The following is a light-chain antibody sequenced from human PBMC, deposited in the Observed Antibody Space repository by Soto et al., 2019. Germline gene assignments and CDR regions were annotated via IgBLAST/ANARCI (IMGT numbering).Light chain of an antibody. CDR3: SSYTDSVV. Sequence: SALTQPASVSGSPGQSITISCTGTISDVGGYKYVSWYQQHPGKAPKLMVYEVNNRPSGVSDRFSGSKSGNTASLTISGLQTEDEADYYCSSYTDSVVFGGGTKLTVL. CDR1: ISDVGGYKY. CDR2: EVN. V-gene: IGLV2-14*01. J-gene: IGLJ2*01.